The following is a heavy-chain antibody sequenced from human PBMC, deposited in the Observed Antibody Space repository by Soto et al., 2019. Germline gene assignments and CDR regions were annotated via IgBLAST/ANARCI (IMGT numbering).Heavy chain of an antibody. J-gene: IGHJ2*01. CDR1: GGTFSSYT. V-gene: IGHV1-69*12. CDR3: XXXXXXXXXXXYFDL. Sequence: QVQLVQSGAEVKKPGSSVTVSCKXSGGTFSSYTISWVRQAPGQGLEWMGGIIPIFGTANYAQKFQGRVTITADESTSTAYMELSSLRSEDTAVYXXXXXXXXXXXXXYFDLWGVAPWSLSPQ. CDR2: IIPIFGTA.